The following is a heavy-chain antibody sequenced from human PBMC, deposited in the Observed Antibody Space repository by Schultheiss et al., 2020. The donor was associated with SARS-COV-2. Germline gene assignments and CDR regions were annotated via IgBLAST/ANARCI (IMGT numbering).Heavy chain of an antibody. Sequence: GGSLRLSCAASGFTFSNAWMNWVRQAPGKGLEWVGRIKSKTDGGTTDYAAPVKGRFTISRDDSKNTLYLQMNSLKTEDTAVYYCARTDPGGNYFDYWGQGTLVTVSS. CDR3: ARTDPGGNYFDY. CDR1: GFTFSNAW. V-gene: IGHV3-15*07. D-gene: IGHD4-23*01. J-gene: IGHJ4*02. CDR2: IKSKTDGGTT.